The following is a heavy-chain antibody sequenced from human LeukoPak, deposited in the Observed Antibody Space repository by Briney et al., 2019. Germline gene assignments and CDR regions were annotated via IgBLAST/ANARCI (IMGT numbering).Heavy chain of an antibody. J-gene: IGHJ4*02. V-gene: IGHV3-9*01. CDR1: GFPFDEHA. CDR3: ARVARYGDYIGGSDY. Sequence: GGSLRLSCAASGFPFDEHAMHWVRHAPGKGLEWVSGISYSSETIGYVDSVKGRFTISRDNVRKSLYLQMNSLRAEDTAVYYCARVARYGDYIGGSDYWGQGALVTVSS. D-gene: IGHD4-17*01. CDR2: ISYSSETI.